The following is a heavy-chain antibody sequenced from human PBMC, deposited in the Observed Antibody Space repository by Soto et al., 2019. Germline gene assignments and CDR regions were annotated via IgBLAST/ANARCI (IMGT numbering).Heavy chain of an antibody. V-gene: IGHV3-30*18. CDR1: GFTFSSYG. CDR2: ISYDGSNK. Sequence: GGSLRLSCAASGFTFSSYGMHWVRQAPGKGLEWVAVISYDGSNKYYADSVKGRFTISRDNSKNTLYLQMNSLRAEDTAVYYCAKDQIISKLEPTLYYYYGMDVWGQGTTVTVSS. CDR3: AKDQIISKLEPTLYYYYGMDV. J-gene: IGHJ6*02. D-gene: IGHD1-1*01.